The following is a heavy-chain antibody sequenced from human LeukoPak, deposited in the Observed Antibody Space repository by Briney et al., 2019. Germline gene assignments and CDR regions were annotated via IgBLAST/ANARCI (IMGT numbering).Heavy chain of an antibody. Sequence: PSETLSLTCTVSGGSISSGDYYWSWIRQPPGKGLEWLGYIYYSGSTYYNPSLKSRVTISVDTSKNQFSLKLSSVTAADTAVYYCARDKVGATLVVDYWGQGTLVTVSS. CDR3: ARDKVGATLVVDY. CDR2: IYYSGST. D-gene: IGHD1-26*01. V-gene: IGHV4-30-4*08. J-gene: IGHJ4*02. CDR1: GGSISSGDYY.